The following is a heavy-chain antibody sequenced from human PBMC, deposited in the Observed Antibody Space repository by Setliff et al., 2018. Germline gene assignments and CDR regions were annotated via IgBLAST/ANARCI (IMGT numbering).Heavy chain of an antibody. CDR1: GGSMSTYY. D-gene: IGHD2-21*01. CDR2: IYHSGSI. Sequence: SETLSLTCTVSGGSMSTYYWSWIRQPPGKGLEWIGEIYHSGSINYNPSLKSRVTMSVDKSKNQFSLKLTSVTAADTAVYYCARGLEGEDYFYYMDVWGKGNTVTVAS. CDR3: ARGLEGEDYFYYMDV. V-gene: IGHV4-59*12. J-gene: IGHJ6*03.